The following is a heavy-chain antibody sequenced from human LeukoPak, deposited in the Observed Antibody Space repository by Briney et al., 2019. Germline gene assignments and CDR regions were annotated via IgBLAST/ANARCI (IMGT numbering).Heavy chain of an antibody. V-gene: IGHV3-48*03. CDR1: GFTFSSYE. CDR2: ISSSGDTV. D-gene: IGHD6-19*01. J-gene: IGHJ4*02. CDR3: ARGGAVAGLY. Sequence: GGSLRLSCAVSGFTFSSYEMNWVRQAPGKGLEWVSYISSSGDTVYYPDSVKGRFTISRDNAKNSLYLQMNSLRGEDTAVYYCARGGAVAGLYWGQGALVTVSS.